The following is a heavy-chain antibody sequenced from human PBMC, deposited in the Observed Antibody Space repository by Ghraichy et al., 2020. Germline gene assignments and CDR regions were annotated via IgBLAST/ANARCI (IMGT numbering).Heavy chain of an antibody. D-gene: IGHD6-6*01. CDR1: GGSISNSYYY. J-gene: IGHJ2*01. CDR2: ISYSGTT. Sequence: ETLSLTCTVSGGSISNSYYYWGWIRQPPGKGLEWIGNISYSGTTYYNPSLRGRVAVSVDTSKNQFSLKLSSVTAADTAVYYCASLIAASDHWYFHLWGRGTLVTVSS. CDR3: ASLIAASDHWYFHL. V-gene: IGHV4-39*07.